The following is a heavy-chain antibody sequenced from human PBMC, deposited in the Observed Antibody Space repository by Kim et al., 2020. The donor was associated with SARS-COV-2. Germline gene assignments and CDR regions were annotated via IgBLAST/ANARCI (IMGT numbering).Heavy chain of an antibody. CDR1: GGSISSYY. Sequence: SETLSLTCTVSGGSISSYYWSWIRQPPGKGLEWIGYIHYSGSTNYNPSLKSRVTISVDTSKNQFSLKLSSVTAADTAVYYCARGVLITIFGVVREFDYWGQGTLVTVSS. CDR3: ARGVLITIFGVVREFDY. D-gene: IGHD3-3*01. V-gene: IGHV4-59*01. J-gene: IGHJ4*02. CDR2: IHYSGST.